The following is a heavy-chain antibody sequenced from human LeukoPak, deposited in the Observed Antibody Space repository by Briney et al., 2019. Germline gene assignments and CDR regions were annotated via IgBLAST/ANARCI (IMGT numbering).Heavy chain of an antibody. CDR2: ISTSGDAI. J-gene: IGHJ5*02. CDR3: ATWDRFDP. CDR1: GFTFSDYG. V-gene: IGHV3-48*04. D-gene: IGHD1-26*01. Sequence: GGSLRLSFAASGFTFSDYGMNWVRQAPGKGLEWVSYISTSGDAIYYADSVQGRFTISRDNAKNSLYLQMNSLSAEDTAVYYCATWDRFDPWGQGTLVTVSS.